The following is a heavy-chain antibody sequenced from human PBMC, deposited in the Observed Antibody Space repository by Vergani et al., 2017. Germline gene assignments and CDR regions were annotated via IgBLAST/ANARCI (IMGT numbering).Heavy chain of an antibody. Sequence: EVQLVQSGAEVKKPGESLKISCTGSGYSFTSYWIGWVRQMPGKGLEWMGIIYPGHSDTRYSPSFQGQVTISADKSISTAYLQWSTLKASDTVMYYYSSGPYDSRGYYFDYWGQGTLVTVSS. V-gene: IGHV5-51*03. CDR3: SSGPYDSRGYYFDY. J-gene: IGHJ4*02. CDR1: GYSFTSYW. CDR2: IYPGHSDT. D-gene: IGHD3-22*01.